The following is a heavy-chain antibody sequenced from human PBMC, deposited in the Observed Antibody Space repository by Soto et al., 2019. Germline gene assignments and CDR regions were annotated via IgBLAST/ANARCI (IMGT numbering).Heavy chain of an antibody. D-gene: IGHD2-15*01. CDR2: ISYDGSNK. J-gene: IGHJ4*02. V-gene: IGHV3-30*18. CDR1: GFTFSSYG. CDR3: AKVWCSGGSCYTLIYYFAY. Sequence: GGSLRLSCAASGFTFSSYGMHWVRQAPGKGLEWVAVISYDGSNKYYADSVKGRFTISRDNSKNTLYLQMNSLRAEDTAVYYCAKVWCSGGSCYTLIYYFAYWGQGTLVTVSS.